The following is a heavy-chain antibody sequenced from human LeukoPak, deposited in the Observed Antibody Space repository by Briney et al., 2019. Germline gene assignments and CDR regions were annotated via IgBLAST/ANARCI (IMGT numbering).Heavy chain of an antibody. D-gene: IGHD3-16*02. V-gene: IGHV3-33*01. CDR1: GFTFSSYG. CDR2: IWYDGSNK. J-gene: IGHJ4*02. CDR3: ARGGLWRLGELSLTPDY. Sequence: GGSLRLSCAASGFTFSSYGMHWVRQAPGKGLEWVAVIWYDGSNKYYADSVKGRFTISRDNSKNTLYLQMNSLRAEDTAVYYCARGGLWRLGELSLTPDYWGQGTLVTVSS.